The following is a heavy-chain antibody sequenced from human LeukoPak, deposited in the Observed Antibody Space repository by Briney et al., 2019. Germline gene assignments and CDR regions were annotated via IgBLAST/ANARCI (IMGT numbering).Heavy chain of an antibody. J-gene: IGHJ4*02. V-gene: IGHV3-72*01. D-gene: IGHD3-16*01. CDR2: TRKKTNSYTT. Sequence: GGSLRLSCAASGFTFSDHYMDWVRQTPGKGLEWVGRTRKKTNSYTTEYAASVKGRFTISRDDSKNSLYLQMNSLKAEDTAVYYCATPELGWGQGTLVTVSS. CDR3: ATPELG. CDR1: GFTFSDHY.